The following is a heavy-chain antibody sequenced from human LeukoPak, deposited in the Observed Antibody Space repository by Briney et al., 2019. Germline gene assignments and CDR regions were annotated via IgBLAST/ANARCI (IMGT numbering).Heavy chain of an antibody. V-gene: IGHV3-23*01. J-gene: IGHJ4*02. CDR1: RFTFTTYA. CDR2: VSDSGANT. CDR3: AKSHSVEQRGYFDY. Sequence: GGSLRLSCAASRFTFTTYAMSWVRQAPGKGLEWLSTVSDSGANTYYADSVKGRFTISRDNSRNTVYLRMNSLSAEDTAVYYCAKSHSVEQRGYFDYWGQGTLVTVSS. D-gene: IGHD1/OR15-1a*01.